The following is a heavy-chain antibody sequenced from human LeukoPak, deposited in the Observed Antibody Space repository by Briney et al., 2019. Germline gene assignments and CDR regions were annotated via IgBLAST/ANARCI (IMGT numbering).Heavy chain of an antibody. Sequence: GGSLRLSCASSGFTFSSYDMNWVRQAPGKGLEWVSYISSSSTIIYYADSVKGRFTISRDNSKNTLYLQMNSLRAEDTAVYYCAKDLYSSSRPHAFDYWGQGTLVTVSS. CDR2: ISSSSTII. V-gene: IGHV3-48*01. CDR1: GFTFSSYD. CDR3: AKDLYSSSRPHAFDY. J-gene: IGHJ4*02. D-gene: IGHD6-13*01.